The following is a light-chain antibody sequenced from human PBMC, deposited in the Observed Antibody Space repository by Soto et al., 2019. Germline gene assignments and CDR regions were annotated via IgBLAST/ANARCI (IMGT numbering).Light chain of an antibody. J-gene: IGLJ2*01. CDR1: SSDVGRYNY. Sequence: QSALTQPASVSGSLGQSITISCTGTSSDVGRYNYVSWYQQHPGKDPKVVIFEVSNRPSGVSSRFSGSKSGNTASLTVSGLQAEDEGYYYCSSYTTSSTVVFGGGTKLTVL. CDR2: EVS. V-gene: IGLV2-14*01. CDR3: SSYTTSSTVV.